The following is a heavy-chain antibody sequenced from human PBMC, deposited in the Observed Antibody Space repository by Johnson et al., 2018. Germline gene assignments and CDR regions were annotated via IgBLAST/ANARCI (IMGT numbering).Heavy chain of an antibody. Sequence: QVQLQQWGAGLLKXSETXSLXCAVYGGSFSGYYWSWIRQPPGKGLEWIGEINHSGSTNYNPSLKSRVTISVDTSKNQSTLKRSSVPAADTAVYYCARDGGYYDDSSGYYWQGYFQHWGQGTLVTVSS. D-gene: IGHD3-22*01. CDR1: GGSFSGYY. CDR3: ARDGGYYDDSSGYYWQGYFQH. J-gene: IGHJ1*01. CDR2: INHSGST. V-gene: IGHV4-34*01.